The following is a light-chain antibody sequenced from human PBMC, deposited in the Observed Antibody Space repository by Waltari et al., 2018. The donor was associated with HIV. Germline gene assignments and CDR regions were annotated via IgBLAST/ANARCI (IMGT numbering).Light chain of an antibody. CDR3: QQSYTPPPT. CDR1: QSIASY. J-gene: IGKJ1*01. Sequence: DVQMTQPPSSLPASVGDRGTLACRASQSIASYLNWSQQKPGKAPQLLIYAASSLQNGAPSRFSGSGSETDFTLTISSLQPEDFATYYCQQSYTPPPTFGQGTKVEIK. V-gene: IGKV1-39*01. CDR2: AAS.